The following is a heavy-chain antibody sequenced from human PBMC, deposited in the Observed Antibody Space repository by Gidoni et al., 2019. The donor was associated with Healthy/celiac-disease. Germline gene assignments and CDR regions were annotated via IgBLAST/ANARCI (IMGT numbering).Heavy chain of an antibody. Sequence: QVQLQQWGAGLLKPSETLSLTCAVYGGSFSGYYWSWIRQPPGKGLEWIGEINHSGSTNYNPSLKSRVTISVDTSKNQFSLKLSSVTAADTAVYYCARGSGISAQPNWFDPWGQGTLVTVSS. CDR3: ARGSGISAQPNWFDP. CDR1: GGSFSGYY. D-gene: IGHD3-10*01. CDR2: INHSGST. J-gene: IGHJ5*02. V-gene: IGHV4-34*01.